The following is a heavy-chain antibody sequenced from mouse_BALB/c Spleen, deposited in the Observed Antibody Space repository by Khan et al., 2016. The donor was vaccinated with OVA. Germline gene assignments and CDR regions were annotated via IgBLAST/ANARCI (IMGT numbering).Heavy chain of an antibody. CDR1: GFTFSDYY. CDR2: ISDGGSYT. V-gene: IGHV5-4*02. CDR3: ARGENWSFDY. J-gene: IGHJ2*01. D-gene: IGHD4-1*01. Sequence: EVELVESGGGLVKPGGSLKLSCAASGFTFSDYYMYWVRQTPEKRLECVATISDGGSYTYYPDSVKGRFTISRDNAKNNLYLQMSSLKSEDTAMYYCARGENWSFDYWGQGTTLTVSS.